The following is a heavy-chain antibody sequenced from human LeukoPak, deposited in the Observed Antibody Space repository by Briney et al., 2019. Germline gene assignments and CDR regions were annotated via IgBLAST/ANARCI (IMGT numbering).Heavy chain of an antibody. D-gene: IGHD6-19*01. CDR2: ISSSSSYI. J-gene: IGHJ6*04. Sequence: GGSLRLSSAASGFTFSSYEMNWVRQAPGKGLEWVSSISSSSSYIYYADSVKGRFTISRDNAKNSLYLQMNSLRAEDTAVYYCARVVRVDSSGWYRFYYYGMDVWGKGTTVTVSS. CDR3: ARVVRVDSSGWYRFYYYGMDV. V-gene: IGHV3-21*01. CDR1: GFTFSSYE.